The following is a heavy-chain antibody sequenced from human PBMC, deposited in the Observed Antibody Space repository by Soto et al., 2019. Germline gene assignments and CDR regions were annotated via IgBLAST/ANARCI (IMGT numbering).Heavy chain of an antibody. D-gene: IGHD6-13*01. J-gene: IGHJ6*02. Sequence: PSETLSLTCTVSGGSISSGDYYWSWIRQPPGKGLEWIGYIYYSGSTYYNPSLKSRVTISVDTSKNQFSLKLSSVTAADTAVYYCALGAAASPMFGMDVWGQGTTVTVS. V-gene: IGHV4-30-4*01. CDR1: GGSISSGDYY. CDR2: IYYSGST. CDR3: ALGAAASPMFGMDV.